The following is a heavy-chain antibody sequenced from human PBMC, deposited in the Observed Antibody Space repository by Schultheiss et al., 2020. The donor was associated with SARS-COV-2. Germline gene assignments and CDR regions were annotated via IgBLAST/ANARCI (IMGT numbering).Heavy chain of an antibody. CDR3: ARATHGDSSGYYRGGDYYYGMDV. J-gene: IGHJ6*02. Sequence: GGSLRLSCAASGFTFSRYGMHWVRQAPGKGPEWVAVISYDGGVEHYADSVKGRFTISRDNSKNTLFLQMNSLRAEDTAVYYCARATHGDSSGYYRGGDYYYGMDVWGQGTTVTVSS. D-gene: IGHD3-22*01. CDR1: GFTFSRYG. V-gene: IGHV3-30*19. CDR2: ISYDGGVE.